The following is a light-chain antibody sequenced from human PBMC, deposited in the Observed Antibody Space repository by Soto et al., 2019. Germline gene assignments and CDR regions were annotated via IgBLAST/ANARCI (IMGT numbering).Light chain of an antibody. CDR3: QQYGSSTYT. CDR1: QSVSNSF. CDR2: DAS. Sequence: EIVLTQSPGTLSLSPGERATLSCRASQSVSNSFLAWYQQKPGQAPRLLIYDASRRATGIPDRFSGSGSGTDFTLTISRLEPEDFAVYYCQQYGSSTYTFVQGTKLEIK. V-gene: IGKV3-20*01. J-gene: IGKJ2*01.